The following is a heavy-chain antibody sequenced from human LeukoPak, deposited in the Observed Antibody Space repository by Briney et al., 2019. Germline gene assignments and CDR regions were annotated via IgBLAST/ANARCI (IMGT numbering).Heavy chain of an antibody. CDR2: ISAYNGNT. V-gene: IGHV1-18*01. Sequence: ASVKVSCKASGYTFTSYGISWVRQAPGQGLEWMGWISAYNGNTNYAQKLQGRVTMTTDTSTSTAYMELRSLRSDDTAVYYCARAPGYDFWSGYYYYMDVWGKGTTVTVSS. CDR1: GYTFTSYG. D-gene: IGHD3-3*01. J-gene: IGHJ6*03. CDR3: ARAPGYDFWSGYYYYMDV.